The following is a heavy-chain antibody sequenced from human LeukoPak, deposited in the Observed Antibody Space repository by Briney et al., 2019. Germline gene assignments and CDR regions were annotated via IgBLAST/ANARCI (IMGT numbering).Heavy chain of an antibody. CDR3: ARDPNGDYAAPALYYFDY. V-gene: IGHV3-30*02. CDR2: IRYDGSNK. CDR1: GFTFSSYG. Sequence: GGSLRLSCAASGFTFSSYGMHWVRQAPGKGLEWVAFIRYDGSNKYYADSVKGRFTISRDNSKNTLYLQMNSLRAEDTAVYYCARDPNGDYAAPALYYFDYWGQGTLVTVSS. D-gene: IGHD4-17*01. J-gene: IGHJ4*02.